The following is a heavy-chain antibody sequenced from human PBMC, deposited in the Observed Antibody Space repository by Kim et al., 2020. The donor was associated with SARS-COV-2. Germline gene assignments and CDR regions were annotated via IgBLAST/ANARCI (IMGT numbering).Heavy chain of an antibody. J-gene: IGHJ6*02. CDR3: ARDLRVVTPAQWFSYYYYGMDV. CDR1: GGSISSYY. Sequence: SETLSLTCTVSGGSISSYYWSWIRQPPGKGLEWIGYIYYSGSTNYNPSLKSRVTISVDTSKNQFSLKLSSVTAADTAVYYCARDLRVVTPAQWFSYYYYGMDVWGQGTTVTVSS. CDR2: IYYSGST. D-gene: IGHD2-15*01. V-gene: IGHV4-59*13.